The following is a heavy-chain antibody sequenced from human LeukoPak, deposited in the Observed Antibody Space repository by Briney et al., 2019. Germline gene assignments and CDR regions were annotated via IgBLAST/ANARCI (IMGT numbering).Heavy chain of an antibody. D-gene: IGHD3-10*01. CDR3: AKFRSGRAYFDS. CDR1: GLTFSSNA. V-gene: IGHV3-23*01. CDR2: ISGSGATT. J-gene: IGHJ4*02. Sequence: AGGSLRLSCAVSGLTFSSNAMSWVRQAPGKGLEWVSFISGSGATTYYADSVKGRFTISRNNFENTLNLQMKSLRAEDTAVYYCAKFRSGRAYFDSWGQGTLVTVSS.